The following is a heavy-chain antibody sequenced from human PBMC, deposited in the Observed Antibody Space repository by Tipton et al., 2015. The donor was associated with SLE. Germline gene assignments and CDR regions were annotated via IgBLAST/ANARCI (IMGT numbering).Heavy chain of an antibody. CDR1: GGSFSGYY. V-gene: IGHV4-34*01. CDR3: ARGRPRATQAWGGYYYYMDV. Sequence: TLSLTCAVYGGSFSGYYWSWIRQPPGKGLEWIGEINHSGSTNYNPSLESRITISVDTSKNQFSLRLSSVTAADTAVYYCARGRPRATQAWGGYYYYMDVWGKGTTVTVSS. J-gene: IGHJ6*03. CDR2: INHSGST. D-gene: IGHD3-16*01.